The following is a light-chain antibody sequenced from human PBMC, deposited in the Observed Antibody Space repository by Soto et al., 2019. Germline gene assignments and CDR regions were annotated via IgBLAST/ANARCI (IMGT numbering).Light chain of an antibody. CDR2: GNS. V-gene: IGLV1-40*01. Sequence: QAVVTQPPSVSGAPGQRVTISCTGSSSNIGAGYDVHWYQQLPGTAPKLLIYGNSNRPSGVPDRFSGSKSGTSASLAITGLQAEDEDEYYCQSYDSSLSGWVFGGGTKLTVL. CDR1: SSNIGAGYD. J-gene: IGLJ3*02. CDR3: QSYDSSLSGWV.